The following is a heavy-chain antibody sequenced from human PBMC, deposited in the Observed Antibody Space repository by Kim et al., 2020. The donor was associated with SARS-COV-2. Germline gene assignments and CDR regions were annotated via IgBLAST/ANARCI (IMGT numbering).Heavy chain of an antibody. Sequence: SETLSLTCTVSGGSISSYYWSWIRQPPGKGLEWIGYIYYSGSTNYNPSLKSRVTISVDTSKNQFSLKLSSVTAADTAVYYCASGQHSYGYYYYGMDVWGQGTTVTVSS. CDR3: ASGQHSYGYYYYGMDV. J-gene: IGHJ6*02. D-gene: IGHD5-18*01. V-gene: IGHV4-59*13. CDR2: IYYSGST. CDR1: GGSISSYY.